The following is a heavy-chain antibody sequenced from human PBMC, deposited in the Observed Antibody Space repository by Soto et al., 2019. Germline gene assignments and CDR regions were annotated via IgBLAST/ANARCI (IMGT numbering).Heavy chain of an antibody. Sequence: GGSLRLSCAASGFTFSSYWMSWVRQAPGKGLEWVANIKQDGSEKYYVDSVKGRFTISRDNAKNSLYLQMNSLRAEDTAVYYCARDHVVGAHPLDAFDIWGQGTMVTVSS. D-gene: IGHD1-26*01. CDR1: GFTFSSYW. CDR3: ARDHVVGAHPLDAFDI. J-gene: IGHJ3*02. CDR2: IKQDGSEK. V-gene: IGHV3-7*05.